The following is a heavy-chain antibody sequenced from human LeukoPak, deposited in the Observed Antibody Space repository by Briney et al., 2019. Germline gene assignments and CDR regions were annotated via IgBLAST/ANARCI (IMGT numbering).Heavy chain of an antibody. Sequence: SETLSLTCIVSGGSISSSIYYWAWVRQPPGKGLEWIGTVFYNGATQYSPSLRSRVTISIDTSTNQFSLKLTSVTAADTALYYCARARGIAAAGGTYYFDYWGQGALVTVSS. CDR2: VFYNGAT. J-gene: IGHJ4*02. V-gene: IGHV4-39*07. CDR1: GGSISSSIYY. D-gene: IGHD6-13*01. CDR3: ARARGIAAAGGTYYFDY.